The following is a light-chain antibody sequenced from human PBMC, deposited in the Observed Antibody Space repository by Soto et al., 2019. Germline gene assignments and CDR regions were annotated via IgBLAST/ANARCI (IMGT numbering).Light chain of an antibody. J-gene: IGKJ1*01. Sequence: EIVMTQSQATLSVSPGERATLSCRASQSLTSNLAWYQQKPGQAPRLLIYGASTRATGVPARFSGSGSGTEFTLTISSLQSEDFAVYYCQQYKNWPRTFGQGTKVEIK. CDR3: QQYKNWPRT. V-gene: IGKV3-15*01. CDR2: GAS. CDR1: QSLTSN.